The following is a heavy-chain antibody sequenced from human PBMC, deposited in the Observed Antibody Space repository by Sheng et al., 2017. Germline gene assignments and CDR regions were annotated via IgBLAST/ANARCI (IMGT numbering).Heavy chain of an antibody. J-gene: IGHJ4*02. D-gene: IGHD3-10*01. Sequence: QVQLQQWGAGLLKPSETLSLTCAVYGGSFSGYYWSWIRQPPGKGLEWIGEINHSGSTNYNPSLKSRVTISVDTSKNQFSLKLSSVTAADTAVYYCARAPGGSGSFDYWGQGTLVTVSS. CDR2: INHSGST. CDR1: GGSFSGYY. V-gene: IGHV4-34*01. CDR3: ARAPGGSGSFDY.